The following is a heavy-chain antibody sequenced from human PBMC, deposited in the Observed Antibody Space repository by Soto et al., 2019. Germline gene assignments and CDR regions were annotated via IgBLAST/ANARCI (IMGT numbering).Heavy chain of an antibody. CDR2: IYYSGST. Sequence: SETLSLTCTVSGGAIISSSYYCFWIGQPPGKGLEWIGSIYYSGSTYYNPSLKSRVTISVDTSKNQFSLKLSSVTAADTAVYYCARHVSGSSWSSYYYGMDVWGQGTTVTVSS. V-gene: IGHV4-39*01. J-gene: IGHJ6*02. CDR3: ARHVSGSSWSSYYYGMDV. D-gene: IGHD6-13*01. CDR1: GGAIISSSYY.